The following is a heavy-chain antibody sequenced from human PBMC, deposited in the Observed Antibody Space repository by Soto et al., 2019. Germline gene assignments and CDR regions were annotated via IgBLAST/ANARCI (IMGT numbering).Heavy chain of an antibody. CDR2: IYSGGST. V-gene: IGHV3-53*01. CDR3: ARESNVRGVTIPH. D-gene: IGHD3-10*02. CDR1: GFTVSSNY. J-gene: IGHJ4*02. Sequence: GGSLRLSCAASGFTVSSNYMSWVRQAPGKGLEWVSVIYSGGSTYYADSVKGRFTISRDNSKNTLYLQMNSLRAEDTAVYYCARESNVRGVTIPHWGQGTLVTVSS.